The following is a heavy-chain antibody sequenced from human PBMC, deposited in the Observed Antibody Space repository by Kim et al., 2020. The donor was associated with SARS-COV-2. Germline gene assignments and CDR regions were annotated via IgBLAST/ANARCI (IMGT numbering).Heavy chain of an antibody. Sequence: GGSLRLSCAASGFTFSSYAMSWVRQAPGKGLEWVSAISGSGGITYYADSVKGRFTISSDNSKNTLYLQMNSLRAEDTAVYYCAKDSYYDSSGYYYYYYGMDVWGQGTTVIVSS. D-gene: IGHD3-22*01. J-gene: IGHJ6*02. CDR2: ISGSGGIT. V-gene: IGHV3-23*01. CDR1: GFTFSSYA. CDR3: AKDSYYDSSGYYYYYYGMDV.